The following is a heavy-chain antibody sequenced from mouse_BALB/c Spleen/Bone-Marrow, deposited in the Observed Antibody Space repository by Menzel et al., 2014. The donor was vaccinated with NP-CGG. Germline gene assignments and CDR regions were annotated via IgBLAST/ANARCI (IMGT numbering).Heavy chain of an antibody. CDR1: GYTFTGYW. J-gene: IGHJ4*01. Sequence: QVHVKQSGAELAKPGASVKMSCKASGYTFTGYWMHWVKQRPGQGLEWIGYINPSTGYTEYNQKFKDKATLTADKSSSTAYMQLSSLTSEDSAVYYCARPPYYYGSSYDAMDYWGQGTSVTVSS. D-gene: IGHD1-1*01. V-gene: IGHV1-7*01. CDR3: ARPPYYYGSSYDAMDY. CDR2: INPSTGYT.